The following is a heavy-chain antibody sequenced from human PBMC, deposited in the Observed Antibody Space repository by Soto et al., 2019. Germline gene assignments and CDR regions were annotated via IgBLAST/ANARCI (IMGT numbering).Heavy chain of an antibody. CDR3: AGHGGNSY. V-gene: IGHV3-23*01. CDR1: GFTLRTNG. Sequence: GGSLRLSCAVSGFTLRTNGMTWFRQAPGKGPEWVSDIVGSDYTYYADSVRGRFTISRDNSKNTLYLEMSSLRAEDTAVYYCAGHGGNSYLGQGTLVTVSS. CDR2: IVGSDYT. D-gene: IGHD1-26*01. J-gene: IGHJ4*02.